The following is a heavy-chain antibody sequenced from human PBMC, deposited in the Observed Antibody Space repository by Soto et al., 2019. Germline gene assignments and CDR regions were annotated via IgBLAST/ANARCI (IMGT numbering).Heavy chain of an antibody. CDR1: GVSIISLGYH. CDR3: ARQLGDFEIGYRDVFDI. V-gene: IGHV4-39*01. D-gene: IGHD5-12*01. CDR2: IYYSGSN. J-gene: IGHJ3*02. Sequence: SEPLCVPWTVAGVSIISLGYHWSLNRQTPVKGLEWIGSIYYSGSNYYNPSLRRRVPISVDTSKTKFSLKLSSVTAADTAVYYCARQLGDFEIGYRDVFDIWGKGKMVTVSS.